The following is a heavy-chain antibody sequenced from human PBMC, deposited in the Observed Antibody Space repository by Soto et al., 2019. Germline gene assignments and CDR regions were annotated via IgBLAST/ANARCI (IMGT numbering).Heavy chain of an antibody. Sequence: SETLSLTCTVSGGSIISGDYYCICIRQPLWKGLEWIGYIYYSGSTYYNPSLKSRVTISVDTSKNQFSLKLSSVTAADTAVYYCARTLGYCSSTSCYILDYWGQGTLVTVSS. J-gene: IGHJ4*02. CDR2: IYYSGST. V-gene: IGHV4-30-4*01. D-gene: IGHD2-2*02. CDR3: ARTLGYCSSTSCYILDY. CDR1: GGSIISGDYY.